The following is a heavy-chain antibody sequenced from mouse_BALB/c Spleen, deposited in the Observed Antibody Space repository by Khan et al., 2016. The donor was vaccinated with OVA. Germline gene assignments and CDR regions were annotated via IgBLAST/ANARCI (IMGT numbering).Heavy chain of an antibody. CDR3: TRLAYYYDSEGFAY. CDR2: VSTGGSYT. D-gene: IGHD1-1*01. CDR1: GFTFSTYG. J-gene: IGHJ3*01. Sequence: EVELVESGGDLVKPGGSLKLSCAASGFTFSTYGMSWVRQAPDKRLEWVATVSTGGSYTYYPDSVKGRFTISRDNAKNPLYLQMSGLRSEDTAMFYCTRLAYYYDSEGFAYWGQGTLVTVSA. V-gene: IGHV5-6*01.